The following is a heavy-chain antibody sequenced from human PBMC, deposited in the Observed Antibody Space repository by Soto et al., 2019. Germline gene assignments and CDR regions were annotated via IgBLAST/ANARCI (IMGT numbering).Heavy chain of an antibody. Sequence: ASVKVSCKDSGGSFSTFGISWVRQAPGQGLEWMGGIVPVFGRPNYAQRFRGRLTITADESTSTGYMELISLRSDDTAVYYCAREGSGYNFWGQGTQVTVSS. V-gene: IGHV1-69*13. J-gene: IGHJ4*02. CDR1: GGSFSTFG. CDR3: AREGSGYNF. CDR2: IVPVFGRP. D-gene: IGHD5-12*01.